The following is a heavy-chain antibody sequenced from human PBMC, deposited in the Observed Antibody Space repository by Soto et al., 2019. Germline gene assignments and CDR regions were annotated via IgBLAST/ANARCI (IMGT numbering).Heavy chain of an antibody. V-gene: IGHV4-4*02. CDR1: GGSLSSSSW. J-gene: IGHJ4*02. Sequence: SETLSLTCAVSGGSLSSSSWWSCVRQPPGKALEWLGEIYYSGSTKYNPSLNSRVTISADQSKNDFSLRLSSVTAADTAVYYCVHHGGDPYYHDFWGQGMLVTVSS. D-gene: IGHD4-17*01. CDR2: IYYSGST. CDR3: VHHGGDPYYHDF.